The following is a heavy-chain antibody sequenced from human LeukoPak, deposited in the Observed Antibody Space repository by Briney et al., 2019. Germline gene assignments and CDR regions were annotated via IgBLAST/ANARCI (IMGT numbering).Heavy chain of an antibody. D-gene: IGHD2-2*01. Sequence: ASVKVSCKGSGYTFTGYYMHWVRQASGQGLEWMGWINPNSGGTNYAQKFQGRVTMTRDTSISTAYMELSRLRSDDTAVYYCARVRGYCSSTNCYYAFDIWGQGTMVTVSS. CDR3: ARVRGYCSSTNCYYAFDI. V-gene: IGHV1-2*02. J-gene: IGHJ3*02. CDR1: GYTFTGYY. CDR2: INPNSGGT.